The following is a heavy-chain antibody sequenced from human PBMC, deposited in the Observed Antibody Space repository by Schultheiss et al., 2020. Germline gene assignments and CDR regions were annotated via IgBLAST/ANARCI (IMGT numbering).Heavy chain of an antibody. Sequence: SETLSLTCTVSGGSISSYYWSWIRQHPGKGLEWIGYISYSGNTYYNPSLKSRVTISVDTSKNQFSLKLSSVTAADTAVYYCARGGDYDSSGYPLDYWGQGTLVTVSS. CDR3: ARGGDYDSSGYPLDY. CDR1: GGSISSYY. V-gene: IGHV4-59*06. J-gene: IGHJ4*02. D-gene: IGHD3-22*01. CDR2: ISYSGNT.